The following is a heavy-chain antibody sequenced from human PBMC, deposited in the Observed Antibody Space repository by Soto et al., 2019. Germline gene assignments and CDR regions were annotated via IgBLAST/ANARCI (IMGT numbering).Heavy chain of an antibody. CDR1: GFTVSSNY. V-gene: IGHV3-53*04. CDR2: IYSGGST. Sequence: EVQLVESGGGLVQPGGSLRLSCAASGFTVSSNYMSWVRQAPGKGLEWVSVIYSGGSTYYADSVKGRFTTSRHNSKNTLYLQMNSLRAEDTAVYYCARDVGGYDSSGYQWGQGTLVTVSS. J-gene: IGHJ4*02. D-gene: IGHD3-22*01. CDR3: ARDVGGYDSSGYQ.